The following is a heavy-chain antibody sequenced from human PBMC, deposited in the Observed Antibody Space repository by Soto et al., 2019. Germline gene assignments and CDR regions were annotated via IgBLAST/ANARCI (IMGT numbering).Heavy chain of an antibody. CDR2: IIPILGIA. CDR3: ARADDSSFNWFDP. V-gene: IGHV1-69*02. CDR1: GGTFSSYT. J-gene: IGHJ5*02. D-gene: IGHD3-22*01. Sequence: QVQLVQSGAEVKKPGSSVKVSCKASGGTFSSYTISWVRQAPGQGLEWMGRIIPILGIANYAQKFQGRVTITADKSTSTAYMELSSLRSEETAVYYCARADDSSFNWFDPWGKGTLVTVSS.